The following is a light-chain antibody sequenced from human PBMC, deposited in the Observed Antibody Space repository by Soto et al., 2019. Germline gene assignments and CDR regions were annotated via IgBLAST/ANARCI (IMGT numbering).Light chain of an antibody. J-gene: IGLJ1*01. Sequence: QSVLTQPPSASASLGASVKLTCTLTSGHSSYAIAWPPQQPEKGPRYLMKLNNDASHSKGDGIPLLFSGSSSGAERYLILSSPQSDDEADYCCQTWGTCIYVFGTGTKLTVL. V-gene: IGLV4-69*01. CDR2: LNNDASH. CDR1: SGHSSYA. CDR3: QTWGTCIYV.